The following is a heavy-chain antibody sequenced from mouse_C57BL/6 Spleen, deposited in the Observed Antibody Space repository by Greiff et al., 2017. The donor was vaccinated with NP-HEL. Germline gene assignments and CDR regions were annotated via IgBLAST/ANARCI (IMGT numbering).Heavy chain of an antibody. Sequence: QVQLQQSGPELVKPGASVKISCKASGYAFSSSWMNWVKQRPGKGLEWIGRIYPGDGDTNYNGKFKGKATLTADKSSSTAYMQLSSLTSEDSAVYFWARSGTYYSNAGYSMDYWGQGTSVTVSS. CDR1: GYAFSSSW. CDR3: ARSGTYYSNAGYSMDY. D-gene: IGHD2-5*01. CDR2: IYPGDGDT. V-gene: IGHV1-82*01. J-gene: IGHJ4*01.